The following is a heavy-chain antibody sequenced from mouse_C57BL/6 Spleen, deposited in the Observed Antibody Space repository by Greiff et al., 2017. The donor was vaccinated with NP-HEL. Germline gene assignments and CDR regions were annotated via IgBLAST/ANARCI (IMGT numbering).Heavy chain of an antibody. V-gene: IGHV5-6*01. Sequence: EVQGVESGGDLVKPGGSLKLSCAASGFTFSSYGMSWVRQTPDKRLEWVATISSGGSYTYYPDSVKGRFTISRDNAKNTLYLQMSSLKSEDTAMYYCARHYYGSPHYFDYWGQGTTLTVSS. D-gene: IGHD1-1*01. CDR3: ARHYYGSPHYFDY. J-gene: IGHJ2*01. CDR1: GFTFSSYG. CDR2: ISSGGSYT.